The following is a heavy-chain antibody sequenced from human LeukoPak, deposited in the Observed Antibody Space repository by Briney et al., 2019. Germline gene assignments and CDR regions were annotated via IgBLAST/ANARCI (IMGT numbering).Heavy chain of an antibody. V-gene: IGHV4-59*01. CDR3: ARTTRGDSGYGD. J-gene: IGHJ4*02. D-gene: IGHD5-12*01. CDR2: IYYTGST. Sequence: PSETLSLTCTVSGGSISRDYWSWIQQPPGKGLEWIGYIYYTGSTNYNPSLNSRVTISLETSKNQFSLNLSSVTAADTAVYYCARTTRGDSGYGDWGQGTLVTVSS. CDR1: GGSISRDY.